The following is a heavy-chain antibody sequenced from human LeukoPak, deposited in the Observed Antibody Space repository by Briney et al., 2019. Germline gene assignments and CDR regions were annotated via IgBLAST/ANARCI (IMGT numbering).Heavy chain of an antibody. CDR2: FSGSGTDT. V-gene: IGHV3-23*01. J-gene: IGHJ4*02. CDR1: GFTFCSYA. Sequence: GSLRLSCGGSGFTFCSYAMSWVRQAPGKGLEWGSAFSGSGTDTFYANSVKGRFTISRDNPKNTLYLQMNSLIAEEHAAVYWAKGGGRHRYSPSDYWGQGTLVTVSS. CDR3: AKGGGRHRYSPSDY. D-gene: IGHD2-21*02.